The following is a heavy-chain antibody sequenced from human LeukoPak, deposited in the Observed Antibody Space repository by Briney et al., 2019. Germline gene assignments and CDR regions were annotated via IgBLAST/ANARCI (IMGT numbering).Heavy chain of an antibody. CDR1: GFTFSSYS. J-gene: IGHJ4*02. V-gene: IGHV3-NL1*01. CDR2: ISWNSGSI. Sequence: GGSLRLSCAASGFTFSSYSMNWVRQAPGKGLEWVSGISWNSGSIGYADSVKGRFTISRDNSKNTLYLQMNSLRAEDTAVYYCATQKLGYCSGGSCYYFDYWGQGTLVTVSS. CDR3: ATQKLGYCSGGSCYYFDY. D-gene: IGHD2-15*01.